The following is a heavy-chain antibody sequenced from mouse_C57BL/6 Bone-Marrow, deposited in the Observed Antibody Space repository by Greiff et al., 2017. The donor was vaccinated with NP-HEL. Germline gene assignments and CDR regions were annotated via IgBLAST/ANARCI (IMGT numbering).Heavy chain of an antibody. J-gene: IGHJ3*01. D-gene: IGHD1-3*01. CDR3: ATITVKYAY. CDR2: IWGFGST. Sequence: VKLVESGPGLVAPSQSLSITCTVSGFSLTSYGLDWVRQSPGKGLEWLGVIWGFGSTNYNSALKSRLSISKDNSKSQVFLNMNSLQTDDTAMYCCATITVKYAYWGNATLVTVSA. V-gene: IGHV2-6*01. CDR1: GFSLTSYG.